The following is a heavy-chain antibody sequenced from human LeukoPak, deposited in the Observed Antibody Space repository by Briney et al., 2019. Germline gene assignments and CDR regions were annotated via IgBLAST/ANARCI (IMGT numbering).Heavy chain of an antibody. CDR1: GGSISSGSYY. CDR2: IYTSGST. J-gene: IGHJ4*02. CDR3: ASFHRSGTDY. D-gene: IGHD3-3*01. V-gene: IGHV4-61*02. Sequence: PSETLSLTCTVSGGSISSGSYYWSWIRQPAGKGLEWIGRIYTSGSTNYNPSLKSRVTISVDTSKNQFSLKLSSVTAADTAVYYCASFHRSGTDYWGQGTLVTVSS.